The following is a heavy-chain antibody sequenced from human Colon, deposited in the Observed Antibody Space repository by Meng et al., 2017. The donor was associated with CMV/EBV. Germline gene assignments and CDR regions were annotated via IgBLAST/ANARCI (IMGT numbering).Heavy chain of an antibody. V-gene: IGHV4-61*03. CDR1: GASVSNGSFY. CDR3: ARTRLQHNWFDP. D-gene: IGHD4-11*01. Sequence: SETLSLTCSVSGASVSNGSFYWSWLRRAPGKGLEWIGYMYYTGTAYYSPSLKSRVTISVDTSKNHFSLKMSSVTAADTAVYYCARTRLQHNWFDPWGQGTLVTVSS. CDR2: MYYTGTA. J-gene: IGHJ5*02.